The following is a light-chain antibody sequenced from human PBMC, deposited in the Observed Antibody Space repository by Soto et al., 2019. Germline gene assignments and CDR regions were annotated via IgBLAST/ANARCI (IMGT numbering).Light chain of an antibody. Sequence: EIVMTQSPATLSVSPGERVTLSCRASQSVSSNLAWYQQKPGQAPRLLIYGASTRATGIPARFSGSGSGTEFTLTISSPQSEDFAVYYCQQYNNWPLTFSGGTKVEIK. CDR2: GAS. J-gene: IGKJ4*01. CDR3: QQYNNWPLT. CDR1: QSVSSN. V-gene: IGKV3-15*01.